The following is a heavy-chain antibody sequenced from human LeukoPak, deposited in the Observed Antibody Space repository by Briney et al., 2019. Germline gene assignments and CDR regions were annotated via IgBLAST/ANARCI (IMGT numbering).Heavy chain of an antibody. J-gene: IGHJ4*02. CDR3: ARSRIVGASPPNY. CDR2: IYYSGST. V-gene: IGHV4-59*12. CDR1: GGSISSYY. Sequence: KASETLSLTCTVSGGSISSYYWSWIRQPPGKGLEWIGYIYYSGSTNYNPSLKSRVTISVDTSKNQFSLKLSSVTAADTAVYYCARSRIVGASPPNYWGQGTLVTVSS. D-gene: IGHD1-26*01.